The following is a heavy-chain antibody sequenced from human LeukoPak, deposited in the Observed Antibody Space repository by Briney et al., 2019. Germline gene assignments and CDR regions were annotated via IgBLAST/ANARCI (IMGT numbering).Heavy chain of an antibody. CDR1: GYTFTSYA. D-gene: IGHD4-17*01. J-gene: IGHJ5*02. CDR3: AREMTTVTTFWFDP. CDR2: INTNTGNP. Sequence: ASVKVSCKASGYTFTSYAMNWVRQAPGQGLEWMGWINTNTGNPTYAQGFTGRFVFSLDTSVSTAYLQISSLKAEDTAVYYCAREMTTVTTFWFDPWGQGTLVTVSS. V-gene: IGHV7-4-1*02.